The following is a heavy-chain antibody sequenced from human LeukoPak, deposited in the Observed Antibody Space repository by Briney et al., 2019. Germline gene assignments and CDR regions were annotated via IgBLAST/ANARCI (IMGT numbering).Heavy chain of an antibody. CDR2: IYSGGST. J-gene: IGHJ6*02. D-gene: IGHD3-22*01. CDR3: AREYDSSGYQSYGMDV. V-gene: IGHV3-53*01. CDR1: GFTVSSNY. Sequence: PGGSLRLSCAASGFTVSSNYMSWVRQAPGKGLEWVSVIYSGGSTYYADSVKGRFTISRDNSKNTLYLQMNSLRAEDTAVYYCAREYDSSGYQSYGMDVWGQGTTFTVSS.